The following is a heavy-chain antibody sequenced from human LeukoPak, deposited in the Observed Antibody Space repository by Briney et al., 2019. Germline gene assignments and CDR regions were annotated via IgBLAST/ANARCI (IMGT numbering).Heavy chain of an antibody. Sequence: PSETLSLICTVSGGSISISSYYWAWIRQPPGMGLEWMGSIYYSGRTFHNPSLKSRVTISVDTSKNQFSLKLSSVTAADTAVYYCARREVAEASYWFDPWGQGTLVTVSS. D-gene: IGHD6-19*01. CDR1: GGSISISSYY. V-gene: IGHV4-39*07. CDR2: IYYSGRT. J-gene: IGHJ5*02. CDR3: ARREVAEASYWFDP.